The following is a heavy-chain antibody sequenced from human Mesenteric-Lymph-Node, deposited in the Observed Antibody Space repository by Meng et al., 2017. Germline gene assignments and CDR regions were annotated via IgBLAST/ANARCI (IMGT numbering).Heavy chain of an antibody. CDR1: GFTFSSYA. CDR2: ILYDGSAK. Sequence: GESLKISCAASGFTFSSYAMHWVRQATGKGLEWVAVILYDGSAKYNADSVKGRFTISRDNPKNTLYLQMNSLRPEDTALYYCARDHRSGYHNYYYDYGLDVWGQGTTVTVS. V-gene: IGHV3-30*01. D-gene: IGHD3-3*01. J-gene: IGHJ6*02. CDR3: ARDHRSGYHNYYYDYGLDV.